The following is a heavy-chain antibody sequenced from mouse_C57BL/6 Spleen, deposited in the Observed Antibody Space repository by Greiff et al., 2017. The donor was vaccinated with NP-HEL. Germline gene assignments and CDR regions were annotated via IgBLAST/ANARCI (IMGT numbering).Heavy chain of an antibody. J-gene: IGHJ4*01. CDR3: ARGGPYYAMDY. V-gene: IGHV1-26*01. CDR2: INPNNGGT. CDR1: GYTFTDYY. Sequence: EVQLQQSGPELVKPGASVKISCKASGYTFTDYYMNWVKQSHGKSLEWIGDINPNNGGTSYNQKFKGKATLTVDKSSSTAYMELRSLTSEDSAVYYWARGGPYYAMDYWGQGTSVTVSS.